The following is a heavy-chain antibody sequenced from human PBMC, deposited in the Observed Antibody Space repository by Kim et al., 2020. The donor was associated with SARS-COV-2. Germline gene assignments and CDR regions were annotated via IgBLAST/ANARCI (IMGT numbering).Heavy chain of an antibody. Sequence: SETLSLTCSVSGGSVTSGSYYWNWIRQPPGKGLEWIGSIYYSGRTNYNPSFKSRVRISIDTSKKQFSLKLTSVTVADTAVYYCARERGDIHWYFDVWGRGTLVTVSS. CDR3: ARERGDIHWYFDV. CDR2: IYYSGRT. CDR1: GGSVTSGSYY. D-gene: IGHD2-21*02. V-gene: IGHV4-61*01. J-gene: IGHJ2*01.